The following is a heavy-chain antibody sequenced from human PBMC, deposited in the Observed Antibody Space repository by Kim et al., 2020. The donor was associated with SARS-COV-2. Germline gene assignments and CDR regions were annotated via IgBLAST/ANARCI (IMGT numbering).Heavy chain of an antibody. CDR2: ISGSGGT. J-gene: IGHJ6*02. Sequence: GGSLRLSCAASGLAFSRYAMSWVRQAPGKGLEWVSPISGSGGTYYADPVKGRFTISRDNSNNTLYLQMNSLRADDTAAYYCAKDRAAESLSAVDGWGHG. CDR1: GLAFSRYA. V-gene: IGHV3-23*01. CDR3: AKDRAAESLSAVDG. D-gene: IGHD2-15*01.